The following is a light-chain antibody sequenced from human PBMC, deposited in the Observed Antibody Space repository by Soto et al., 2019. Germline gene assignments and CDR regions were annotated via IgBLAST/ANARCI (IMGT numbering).Light chain of an antibody. CDR3: QHYGRSPA. Sequence: EIVLTQSPGTLSLSPGERATLSCRASQSVGSAYVGWYQQKPGQAPRLLMFGASRGATGIPDRFSGSGSGTNFTLTINKVEPEDSAVYYCQHYGRSPAFGRGTKVDIK. CDR1: QSVGSAY. J-gene: IGKJ1*01. CDR2: GAS. V-gene: IGKV3-20*01.